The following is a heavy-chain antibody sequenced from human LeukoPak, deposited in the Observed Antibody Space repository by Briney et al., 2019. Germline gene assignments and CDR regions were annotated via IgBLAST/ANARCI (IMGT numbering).Heavy chain of an antibody. V-gene: IGHV1-69*05. CDR3: ARVVRGRDALAI. Sequence: SVKVSCKASGGTFSSYAISWVRQAPGQGLEWMGVIIPIFGTANYAQKFQGRVTITTDESTSTAYMELSRLRSEDTAVYYCARVVRGRDALAIWGQGTMVTVSS. CDR2: IIPIFGTA. D-gene: IGHD3-10*02. CDR1: GGTFSSYA. J-gene: IGHJ3*02.